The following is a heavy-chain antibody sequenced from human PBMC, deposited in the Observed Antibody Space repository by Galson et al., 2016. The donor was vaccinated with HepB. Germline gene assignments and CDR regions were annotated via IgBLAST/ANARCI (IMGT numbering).Heavy chain of an antibody. CDR2: IYYTGST. CDR1: GGSVSSGNSY. CDR3: ARRLMWFGEGYYFDF. J-gene: IGHJ4*02. Sequence: ETLSLTCNVSGGSVSSGNSYWSWIRQPPGKGLEWIGYIYYTGSTTYNPSLKSRVTMSVDTSKNQFSLKLTSVTAADTAVYYCARRLMWFGEGYYFDFWGQGTLVTVSS. D-gene: IGHD3-10*01. V-gene: IGHV4-61*01.